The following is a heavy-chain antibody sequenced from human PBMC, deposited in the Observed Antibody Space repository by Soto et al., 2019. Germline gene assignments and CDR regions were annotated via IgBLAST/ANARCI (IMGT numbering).Heavy chain of an antibody. Sequence: QLQLQESGPGLVKPSETLSLTCTVSGGSISSSSYYWGWIRQPPGKGLEWIGSIYYRGSTYYNPSLKSRVTISVDTSKNQFSLKLSSVTAADTAVYYCARHGPIKMATRYYFDYWGQGTLVTVSS. V-gene: IGHV4-39*01. CDR3: ARHGPIKMATRYYFDY. CDR1: GGSISSSSYY. D-gene: IGHD5-12*01. J-gene: IGHJ4*02. CDR2: IYYRGST.